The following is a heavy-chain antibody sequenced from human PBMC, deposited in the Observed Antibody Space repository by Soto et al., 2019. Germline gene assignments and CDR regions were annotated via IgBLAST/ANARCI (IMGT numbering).Heavy chain of an antibody. CDR3: ARAQAPYSSSSYFDY. D-gene: IGHD6-6*01. J-gene: IGHJ4*02. CDR1: GCTFTRNY. CDR2: INPGGGST. Sequence: ASVKVSCKASGCTFTRNYMYWVRQAPGQGLEWMGMINPGGGSTSYAQKFQGRVTLTRDTSTSTVYMDLSSLTSEDSAIYYCARAQAPYSSSSYFDYWGQGTLVTVSS. V-gene: IGHV1-46*01.